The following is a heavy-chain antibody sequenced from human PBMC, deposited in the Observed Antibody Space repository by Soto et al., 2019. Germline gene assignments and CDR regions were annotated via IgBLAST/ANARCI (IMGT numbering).Heavy chain of an antibody. CDR2: IWYDGSNK. Sequence: PGGSLRLSCAASGFTFSSYGMHWVRQAPGKGLEWVAVIWYDGSNKYYAVSVKGRFTISRDNSKNTLYLQMNSLRAEDTAVYYCAREMAGDSDYYYYYGMDVWGQGTTVTVSS. D-gene: IGHD6-19*01. V-gene: IGHV3-33*01. CDR3: AREMAGDSDYYYYYGMDV. J-gene: IGHJ6*02. CDR1: GFTFSSYG.